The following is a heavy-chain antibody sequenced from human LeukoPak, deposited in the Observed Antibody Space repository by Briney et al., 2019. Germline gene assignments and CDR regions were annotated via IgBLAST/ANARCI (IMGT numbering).Heavy chain of an antibody. CDR2: ISSSSGYI. J-gene: IGHJ4*02. CDR3: AREQIYDFWSGYYRSFDY. CDR1: GFTFSSYS. D-gene: IGHD3-3*01. V-gene: IGHV3-21*01. Sequence: PGGSLRLSCAASGFTFSSYSMNWVRQAPGKGLEWVSSISSSSGYIYYADSVKGRFTISRDNAKNSLYLQMNSLRAEDTAVYYCAREQIYDFWSGYYRSFDYWGQGTLVTVSS.